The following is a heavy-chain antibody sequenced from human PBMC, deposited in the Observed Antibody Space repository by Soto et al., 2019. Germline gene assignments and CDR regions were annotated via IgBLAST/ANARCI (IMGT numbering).Heavy chain of an antibody. V-gene: IGHV1-69*13. J-gene: IGHJ3*02. CDR2: IIPIFGTA. Sequence: SVKVSCKASGGTFSSYAISWVRQAPGQGLEWMGGIIPIFGTANYAQKFQGRVTITADESTSTAYMELSSLRSEDTAVYYCARDYYGYDFWSGPRGAFDIWGQGTMVTVPS. CDR1: GGTFSSYA. D-gene: IGHD3-3*01. CDR3: ARDYYGYDFWSGPRGAFDI.